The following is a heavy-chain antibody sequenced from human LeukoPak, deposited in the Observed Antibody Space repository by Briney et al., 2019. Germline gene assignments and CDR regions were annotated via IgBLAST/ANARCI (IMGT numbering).Heavy chain of an antibody. CDR3: ARDLRIAAAHEYFQH. CDR2: IIPILGIA. Sequence: ASVKVSCKASGGTFSSYAISWVRQAPGQGLEWMGRIIPILGIANYAQKLQGRVTMTTDTSTSTAYMELRSLRSDDTAVYYCARDLRIAAAHEYFQHWGQGTLVTVSS. J-gene: IGHJ1*01. D-gene: IGHD6-13*01. CDR1: GGTFSSYA. V-gene: IGHV1-69*04.